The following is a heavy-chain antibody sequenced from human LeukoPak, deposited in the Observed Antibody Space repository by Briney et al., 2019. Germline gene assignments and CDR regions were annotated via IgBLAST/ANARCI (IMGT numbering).Heavy chain of an antibody. Sequence: ASVKVSCKASGYTFTSYGISWVRQAPGQGLEWMGWISAYNGNTNYAQKLQGRVTMTTDTSTSTAYMELRSLRSDDTAVYYCARDRPTLGTGYYYYGMDVWGQGTTVTVSS. CDR3: ARDRPTLGTGYYYYGMDV. J-gene: IGHJ6*02. D-gene: IGHD3-16*01. CDR1: GYTFTSYG. V-gene: IGHV1-18*01. CDR2: ISAYNGNT.